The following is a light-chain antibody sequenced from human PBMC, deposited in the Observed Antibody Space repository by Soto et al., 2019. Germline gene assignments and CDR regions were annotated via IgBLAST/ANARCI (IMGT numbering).Light chain of an antibody. CDR3: ETWDFNPRV. CDR1: IGHSSYI. V-gene: IGLV4-60*02. J-gene: IGLJ3*02. CDR2: LEGSGSY. Sequence: QSVLTQSSSASASLGSSVKLTCTLSIGHSSYIIAWHQQQPGKAPRYLMKLEGSGSYNKGSGVPDRFSGSSSGADRYLTISNLQFEDEADYYCETWDFNPRVFGGGTKVTVL.